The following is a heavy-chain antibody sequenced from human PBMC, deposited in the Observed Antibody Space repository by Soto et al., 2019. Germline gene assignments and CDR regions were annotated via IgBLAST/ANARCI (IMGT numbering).Heavy chain of an antibody. V-gene: IGHV3-30*03. J-gene: IGHJ4*02. CDR1: GFTFSSYG. CDR3: AALEDIFDY. Sequence: QVQLVESGGGVVQPGRSLRLSCAASGFTFSSYGMHWVRQAPGKGLEWVAVISYDGSNKYYADSVKGRFTISRDNSKNTLYLQMNSLRAEDTAVYYCAALEDIFDYWGQGTLVTVSS. D-gene: IGHD2-15*01. CDR2: ISYDGSNK.